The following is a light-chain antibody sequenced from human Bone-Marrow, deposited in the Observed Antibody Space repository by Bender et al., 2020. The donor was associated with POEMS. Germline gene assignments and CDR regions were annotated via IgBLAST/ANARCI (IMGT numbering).Light chain of an antibody. Sequence: QSALTQPASVSGSPGQSITISCTGGSTDDGSYDYVSWYQHHPGEAPRLIIYQVRHRPSGVSNRFSGSKSGNTASLTISGLQSEDEAAYFCQSYDSDLNGWVFGGGTKLTVL. CDR3: QSYDSDLNGWV. CDR2: QVR. CDR1: STDDGSYDY. J-gene: IGLJ3*02. V-gene: IGLV2-14*01.